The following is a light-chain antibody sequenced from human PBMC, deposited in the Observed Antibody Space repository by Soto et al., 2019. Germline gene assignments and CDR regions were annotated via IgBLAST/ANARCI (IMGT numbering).Light chain of an antibody. Sequence: DVVMTQSPLSLAVTPGEPASISCRSSRSLLHSNGYNYLAWFLQKAGQSPQLLIYLASSRASGVPDRFSGSGSGTDFTLEISSVEAEDVGIYYCMQLLHPPLTFGGGTKVDIK. J-gene: IGKJ4*01. CDR3: MQLLHPPLT. V-gene: IGKV2-28*01. CDR1: RSLLHSNGYNY. CDR2: LAS.